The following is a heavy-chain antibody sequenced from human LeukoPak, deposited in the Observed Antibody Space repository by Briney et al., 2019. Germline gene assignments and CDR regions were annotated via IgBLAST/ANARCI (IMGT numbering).Heavy chain of an antibody. CDR3: ASHYDSSGYPFDFDY. V-gene: IGHV1-3*01. CDR2: INAGNGNT. CDR1: GYTFTSYA. D-gene: IGHD3-22*01. Sequence: ASVKVSCKASGYTFTSYAMHWVRQAPRQRLEWMGWINAGNGNTKYSQKFQGRVTITRDTSASTAYMELSSLRSEDTAVYYCASHYDSSGYPFDFDYWGQGTLVTVSS. J-gene: IGHJ4*02.